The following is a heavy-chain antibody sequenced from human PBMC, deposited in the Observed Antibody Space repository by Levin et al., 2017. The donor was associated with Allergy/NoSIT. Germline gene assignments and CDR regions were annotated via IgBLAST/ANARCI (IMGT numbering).Heavy chain of an antibody. Sequence: RPGGSLRLSCTASGFTFSDYAMTWFRQAPGKGLEWVGFIRSKAYGETTEYAASVKGRFTISSDDSKSIAYLQMNSLKTEDTAVYYCSRSADYSGSGSYYDYYYYYGMDVWGQGTTVTVSS. V-gene: IGHV3-49*03. J-gene: IGHJ6*02. CDR1: GFTFSDYA. D-gene: IGHD3-10*01. CDR2: IRSKAYGETT. CDR3: SRSADYSGSGSYYDYYYYYGMDV.